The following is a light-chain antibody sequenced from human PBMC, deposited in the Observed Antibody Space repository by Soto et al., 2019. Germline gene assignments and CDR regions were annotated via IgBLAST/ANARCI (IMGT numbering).Light chain of an antibody. CDR3: SSCAGSNNPYV. Sequence: QSVLTQPPSASGSPGQSVTISCTGTSSDVGGCKFVSWYQQYPGKAPKLIIYEVSKRPSGVPDRFSGSKSGNTASLTVSGLRAEDEAEYYCSSCAGSNNPYVFGTGTKLTVL. V-gene: IGLV2-8*01. J-gene: IGLJ1*01. CDR2: EVS. CDR1: SSDVGGCKF.